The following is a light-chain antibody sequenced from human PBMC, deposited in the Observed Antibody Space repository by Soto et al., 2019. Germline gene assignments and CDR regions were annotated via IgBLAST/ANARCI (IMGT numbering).Light chain of an antibody. CDR1: NIESKS. CDR3: QVWDSTNEHEAI. J-gene: IGLJ2*01. Sequence: SYELTQPPSLSVAPGQTARISCEEDNIESKSVHWYQQMPGQAPVLVVFDDTDRPSGVPERFSGSNSGNTATLTISRVEAGDEADYYCQVWDSTNEHEAIFGGGTKPPS. V-gene: IGLV3-21*02. CDR2: DDT.